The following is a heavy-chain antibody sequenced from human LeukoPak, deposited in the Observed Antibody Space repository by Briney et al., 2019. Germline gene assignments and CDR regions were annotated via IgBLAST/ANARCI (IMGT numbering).Heavy chain of an antibody. V-gene: IGHV3-33*01. D-gene: IGHD3-9*01. J-gene: IGHJ4*02. CDR1: GFPFSSYG. Sequence: GGSLRLSCAASGFPFSSYGMHWVRQAPGKGLEWVAVIWYDGSNKYYADSVKGRFTISRDNSKNTLYLQMNSLRAEDTAVYYCARDRPRRVRYSDWLLDYWGQGTLVTVSS. CDR3: ARDRPRRVRYSDWLLDY. CDR2: IWYDGSNK.